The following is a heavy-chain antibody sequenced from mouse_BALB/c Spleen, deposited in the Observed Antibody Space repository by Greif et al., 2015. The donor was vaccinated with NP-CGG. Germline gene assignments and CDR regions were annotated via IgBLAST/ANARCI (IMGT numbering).Heavy chain of an antibody. CDR1: GYTFTSYW. D-gene: IGHD3-1*01. V-gene: IGHV1S81*02. CDR3: ARGSTGYSDY. CDR2: INPSNGRT. Sequence: QVQLQQSGAELVKPGASVKLSCKASGYTFTSYWMHWVKQRPGQGLEWIGEINPSNGRTNYNEKFKSKATLTVDKSSSTAYMQLSSLTPEDSAVYYCARGSTGYSDYWGQGTTLTVSS. J-gene: IGHJ2*01.